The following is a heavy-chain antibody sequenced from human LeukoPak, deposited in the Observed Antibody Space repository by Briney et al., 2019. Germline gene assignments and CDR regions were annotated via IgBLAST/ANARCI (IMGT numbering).Heavy chain of an antibody. J-gene: IGHJ4*02. V-gene: IGHV4-4*02. CDR2: IYQRGNT. Sequence: PSETLSLTCAVSGVSVNTNKWWSWVRQSPGKGLEWIGEIYQRGNTNYNPSLKSRVTISLDKSKNQFALEPTSVTAADTAIYYCVRNGDYTLNSWGQGTLVTVSS. CDR1: GVSVNTNKW. D-gene: IGHD4-11*01. CDR3: VRNGDYTLNS.